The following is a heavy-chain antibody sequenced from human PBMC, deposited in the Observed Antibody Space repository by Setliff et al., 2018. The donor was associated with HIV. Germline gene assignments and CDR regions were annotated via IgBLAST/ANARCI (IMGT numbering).Heavy chain of an antibody. Sequence: ASVKVSCKTSGDKFGSFDINWVRQASGQGLEWVGWVYASTGHTAYARKFEGRVTMTWDPSTGVGYMELNSLRADDTAVYYCARGIDILVKMGIYYHYMDVWGKGTTVTVSS. CDR2: VYASTGHT. CDR1: GDKFGSFD. V-gene: IGHV1-8*01. D-gene: IGHD2-15*01. J-gene: IGHJ6*03. CDR3: ARGIDILVKMGIYYHYMDV.